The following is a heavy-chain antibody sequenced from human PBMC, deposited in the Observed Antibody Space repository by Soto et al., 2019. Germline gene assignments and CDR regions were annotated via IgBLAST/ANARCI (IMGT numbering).Heavy chain of an antibody. Sequence: EVQLVESGGGLVQPGGSLRLSCAASGFTFNNYWMHWVRQAPGKGLVWVSAISGSGGSTYYADSVKGRFTISRDNSKNTLYLQMNSLRAEDTAVYYCAKDLNLRFPELDYWGQGTLVTVSS. V-gene: IGHV3-23*04. CDR1: GFTFNNYW. CDR2: ISGSGGST. CDR3: AKDLNLRFPELDY. D-gene: IGHD4-17*01. J-gene: IGHJ4*02.